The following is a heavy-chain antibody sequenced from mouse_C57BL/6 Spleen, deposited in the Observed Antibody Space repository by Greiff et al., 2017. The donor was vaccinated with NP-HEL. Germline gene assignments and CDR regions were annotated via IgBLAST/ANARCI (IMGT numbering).Heavy chain of an antibody. CDR2: ILPGSGST. CDR1: GYTFTGYW. J-gene: IGHJ4*01. D-gene: IGHD1-1*01. Sequence: QVQLQQSGAELMKPGASVKLSCKATGYTFTGYWIEWVKQRPGHGLEWIVEILPGSGSTNSNEKFKGNATFTADTSSNTAYMQLSSLTTEDSAIYYCGRAYYYGSRGPYAMDYWGKGTSVTVSS. V-gene: IGHV1-9*01. CDR3: GRAYYYGSRGPYAMDY.